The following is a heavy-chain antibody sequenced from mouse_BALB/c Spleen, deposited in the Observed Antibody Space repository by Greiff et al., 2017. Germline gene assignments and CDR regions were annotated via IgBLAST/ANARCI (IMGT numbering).Heavy chain of an antibody. CDR1: GFSLTGYG. CDR2: IWGDGST. D-gene: IGHD1-2*01. CDR3: AREDSTATEAMDY. J-gene: IGHJ4*01. V-gene: IGHV2-6-7*02. Sequence: VQLQESGPGLVAPSQSLSITCTVSGFSLTGYGVTWVRQPPGKGLVWLGMIWGDGSTDYNSALKSRLSISKDNSKSQVFLKMNSLQTDDTARYYCAREDSTATEAMDYWGQGTSVTVSS.